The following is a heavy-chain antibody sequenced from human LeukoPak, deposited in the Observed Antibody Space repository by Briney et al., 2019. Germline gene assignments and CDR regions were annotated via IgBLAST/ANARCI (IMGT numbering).Heavy chain of an antibody. D-gene: IGHD2-2*02. CDR1: GGSISSGGYY. Sequence: PSETLSLTCTVSGGSISSGGYYWSWIRQPPGKGLEWIGYIYHSGSTYYNPSLKSRVTISVDRSKNQFSLKLSSVTAADTAVYYCARTSGRYCSSTSCYTNAFDIWGQGTMVTVSS. V-gene: IGHV4-30-2*01. CDR2: IYHSGST. J-gene: IGHJ3*02. CDR3: ARTSGRYCSSTSCYTNAFDI.